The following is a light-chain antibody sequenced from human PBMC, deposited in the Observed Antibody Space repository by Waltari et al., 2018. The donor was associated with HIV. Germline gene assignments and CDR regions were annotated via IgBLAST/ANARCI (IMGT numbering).Light chain of an antibody. CDR2: EAS. CDR3: QQYSEWSLT. J-gene: IGKJ3*01. V-gene: IGKV3-15*01. Sequence: ESLMAQSPDTLSLSPGERATLSCRASQNVSSHLAWYQQRPGQTPRLLMYEASTRATDVPVRFSGSGSGSEFYLTISSLQSEDIGVYFCQQYSEWSLTFGPGTRLNIK. CDR1: QNVSSH.